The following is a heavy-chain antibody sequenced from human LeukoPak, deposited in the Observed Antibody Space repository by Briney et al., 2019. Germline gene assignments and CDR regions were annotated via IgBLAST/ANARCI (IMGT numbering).Heavy chain of an antibody. CDR3: ARAPNWNDVSFDY. D-gene: IGHD1-20*01. Sequence: GGSLRLSCAASGFTFSDYHMSWIRQAPGKGLEWVSYISSSGSTIYYADSVKGRFTISRDNAKNSLYLQMNSLRAEDTAVYYCARAPNWNDVSFDYWGQGTLVTVSS. CDR2: ISSSGSTI. CDR1: GFTFSDYH. V-gene: IGHV3-11*01. J-gene: IGHJ4*02.